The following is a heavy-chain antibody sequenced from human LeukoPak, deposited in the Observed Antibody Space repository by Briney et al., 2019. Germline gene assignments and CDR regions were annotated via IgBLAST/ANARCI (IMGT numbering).Heavy chain of an antibody. CDR3: AKAAGTVTANYIDY. CDR2: INYSGDTT. Sequence: SLRLSXXXXGFTFXGYTMNWVRQAPGKGLEWVSVINYSGDTTSYADSVKGRFTISRDISKNTLYLHMNSLRAEDTAVYYCAKAAGTVTANYIDYWGQGTLVTVSS. D-gene: IGHD3-16*02. J-gene: IGHJ4*02. V-gene: IGHV3-23*01. CDR1: GFTFXGYT.